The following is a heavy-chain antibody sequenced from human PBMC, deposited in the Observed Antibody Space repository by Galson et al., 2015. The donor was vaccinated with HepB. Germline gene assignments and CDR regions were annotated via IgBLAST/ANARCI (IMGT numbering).Heavy chain of an antibody. V-gene: IGHV5-51*01. CDR2: VYPSDSDT. CDR1: GYSFTTYW. Sequence: QSGAEVKKPGESLKISCKGSGYSFTTYWIGWVRQMPGKGLEWMGIVYPSDSDTRYSPSFQGQVTISADKSINTAYLQWSSLKASDTAVYYCARGDCSGDSYYSGPQYWGQGTLVTVSS. D-gene: IGHD2-15*01. CDR3: ARGDCSGDSYYSGPQY. J-gene: IGHJ4*02.